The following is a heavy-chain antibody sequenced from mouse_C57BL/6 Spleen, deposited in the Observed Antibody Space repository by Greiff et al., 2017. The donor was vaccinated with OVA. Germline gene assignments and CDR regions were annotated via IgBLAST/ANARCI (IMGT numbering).Heavy chain of an antibody. CDR1: GYTFTDYE. J-gene: IGHJ1*03. D-gene: IGHD1-1*01. CDR2: IDPETGGT. CDR3: TRRDYGSSYGYCDV. Sequence: QVQLQQSGAELVRPGASVTLSCKASGYTFTDYEMHWVKQTPVHGLEWIGAIDPETGGTAYNQKFQGKAILTADKSSSTAYLELPGLTSEDSTVYYCTRRDYGSSYGYCDVWGTGTTVTVSS. V-gene: IGHV1-15*01.